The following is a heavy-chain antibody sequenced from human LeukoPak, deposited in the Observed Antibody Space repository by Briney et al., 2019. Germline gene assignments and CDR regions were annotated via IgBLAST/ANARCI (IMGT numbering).Heavy chain of an antibody. J-gene: IGHJ5*01. CDR3: ASEGAGYSSGWFDY. V-gene: IGHV4-59*01. CDR2: IYYSGST. Sequence: SETLSLTCSVSGGSTSTYYWSWIRQPPGKGLEWIGYIYYSGSTNYNPSLKSRVTISVDTSKNQFSLKLSSVTAADTAVYYCASEGAGYSSGWFDYWGQGTLVTVSS. D-gene: IGHD6-19*01. CDR1: GGSTSTYY.